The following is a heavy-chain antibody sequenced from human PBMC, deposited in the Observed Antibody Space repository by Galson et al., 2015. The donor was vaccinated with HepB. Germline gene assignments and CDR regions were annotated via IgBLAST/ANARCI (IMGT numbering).Heavy chain of an antibody. D-gene: IGHD4-23*01. CDR3: ARGVTGPPYYYYGMDV. CDR1: GGSFSGYY. Sequence: ETLSLTCAVYGGSFSGYYWSWIRQPPGKGLEWIGSIYHSGSTYYNPSLKSRVTISVDTSKNQFSLKLSSVTAADTAVYYYARGVTGPPYYYYGMDVWGQGTTVTVSS. J-gene: IGHJ6*02. CDR2: IYHSGST. V-gene: IGHV4-34*01.